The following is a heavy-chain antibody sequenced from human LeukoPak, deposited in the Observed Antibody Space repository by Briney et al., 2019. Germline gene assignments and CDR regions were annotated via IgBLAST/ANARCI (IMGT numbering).Heavy chain of an antibody. V-gene: IGHV4-31*03. Sequence: PSETLSLTCTVSGGSFSSGGYYWSWLRQHPGEGLEGVGYIYYSGTTYYNPSLKSRLTISLDTSKNQFSLKLTSVTAADTAVYYCATAAQNWNNAPYFDFWGQETLVTVSS. D-gene: IGHD1/OR15-1a*01. CDR2: IYYSGTT. CDR1: GGSFSSGGYY. CDR3: ATAAQNWNNAPYFDF. J-gene: IGHJ4*02.